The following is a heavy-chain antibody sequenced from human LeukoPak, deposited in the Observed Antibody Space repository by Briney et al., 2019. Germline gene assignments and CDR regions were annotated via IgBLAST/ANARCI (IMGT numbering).Heavy chain of an antibody. D-gene: IGHD3-22*01. Sequence: PGGSLRLSCAASGFTFSSYSMLWDRQAAGKGLKWVSYISTSSSTIYYADSVKGRFTISRDNAKNSLYLQMNTLRAEDTAVYYCARDRHKYNYDSGGYPPYWGQGTLVTVSS. CDR3: ARDRHKYNYDSGGYPPY. CDR1: GFTFSSYS. CDR2: ISTSSSTI. V-gene: IGHV3-48*01. J-gene: IGHJ4*02.